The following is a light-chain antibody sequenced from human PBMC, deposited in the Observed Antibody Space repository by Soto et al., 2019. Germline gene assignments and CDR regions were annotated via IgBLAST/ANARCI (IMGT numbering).Light chain of an antibody. CDR2: DVT. CDR1: TPDVGPSDC. J-gene: IGLJ3*02. CDR3: SSVAGPASM. V-gene: IGLV2-11*01. Sequence: PSVSRSPGHSVTLSCTSATPDVGPSDCVSWRQPHPGTAPRMLIYDVTKRPAGDASRCSGSKSDKTPALTISALQTEDEAVDFCSSVAGPASMFGGGSK.